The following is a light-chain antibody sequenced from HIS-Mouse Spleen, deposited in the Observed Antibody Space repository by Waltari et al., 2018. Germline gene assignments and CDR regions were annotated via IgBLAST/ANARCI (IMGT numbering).Light chain of an antibody. CDR1: SGSIASKY. CDR2: EDN. CDR3: QSYDSSNWV. J-gene: IGLJ3*02. Sequence: NFMLTQPHSVSESPGKTVTISCTGSSGSIASKYVQLYQQRPGSAPTTVIYEDNQRPSGVPDRFSGSIDSSSNSASLTISGLKTEDEADYYCQSYDSSNWVFGGGTKLTVL. V-gene: IGLV6-57*02.